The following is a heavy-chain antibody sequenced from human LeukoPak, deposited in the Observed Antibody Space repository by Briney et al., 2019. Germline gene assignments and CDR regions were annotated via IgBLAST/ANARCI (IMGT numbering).Heavy chain of an antibody. V-gene: IGHV3-21*01. J-gene: IGHJ5*02. Sequence: GGSLRLSCAASGFAFSSYSMNWVRQAPGKGLEWVSPISSSSSYIYYADSVKGRFTISRDNAKNSLYLQMNSLRAEDTAVYYCARANYYGSGSYYLNWFDPWGQGTLVTVSS. D-gene: IGHD3-10*01. CDR1: GFAFSSYS. CDR2: ISSSSSYI. CDR3: ARANYYGSGSYYLNWFDP.